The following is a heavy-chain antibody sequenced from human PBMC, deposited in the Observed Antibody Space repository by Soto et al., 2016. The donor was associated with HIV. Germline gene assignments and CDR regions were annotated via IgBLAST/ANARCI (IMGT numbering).Heavy chain of an antibody. Sequence: VQLVESGGGVVQPGMSLRLSCAVSGFTFSSYGMHWVRQAPGKGLEWVAVIWDDGSLTYYVDSVKGRFTISRDNAKNTLFLDMNSLRGEDTAMYYCVRGGRKYDFRSGYSIDNWFDPGAREPWSASLQ. J-gene: IGHJ5*02. V-gene: IGHV3-33*08. D-gene: IGHD3-3*01. CDR2: IWDDGSLT. CDR3: VRGGRKYDFRSGYSIDNWFDP. CDR1: GFTFSSYG.